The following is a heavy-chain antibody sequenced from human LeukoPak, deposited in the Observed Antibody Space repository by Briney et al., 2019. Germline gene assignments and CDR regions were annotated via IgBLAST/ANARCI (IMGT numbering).Heavy chain of an antibody. CDR3: ARVLYGSGSYPPAFDI. J-gene: IGHJ3*02. V-gene: IGHV1-69*13. CDR2: IIPIFGTA. Sequence: ASVKVSCKASGGTFSSYAISWVRRAPGQGLEWMGGIIPIFGTANYAQKFQGRVTITADESTSTAYMELSSLRSEDTAVYYCARVLYGSGSYPPAFDIWGQGTMVTVSS. D-gene: IGHD3-10*01. CDR1: GGTFSSYA.